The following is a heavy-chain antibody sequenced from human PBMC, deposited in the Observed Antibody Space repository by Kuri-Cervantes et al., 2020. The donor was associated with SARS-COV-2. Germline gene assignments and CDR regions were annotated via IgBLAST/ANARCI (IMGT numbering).Heavy chain of an antibody. CDR2: ISSSGSTI. V-gene: IGHV3-11*04. J-gene: IGHJ3*02. CDR1: GFTFSDYY. CDR3: ARDFLRSQGAFDI. Sequence: GESLKISCAASGFTFSDYYMSWIRQAPGKGLEWVSYISSSGSTIYYADSVKGRFTISRDNSKSTLYPQMNSLRAEDTAVYYCARDFLRSQGAFDIWGQGTMVTVSS.